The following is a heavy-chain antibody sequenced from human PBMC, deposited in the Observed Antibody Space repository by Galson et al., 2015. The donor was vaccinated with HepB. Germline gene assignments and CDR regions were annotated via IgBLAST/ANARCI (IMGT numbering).Heavy chain of an antibody. CDR2: IYYSGST. V-gene: IGHV4-59*01. Sequence: SETLSLTCTVSGGSISSYYWSWIRQPPGKGLEWIGYIYYSGSTNYNPSLKSRVTISVDTSKNQFSLKLSSVTAADTAVYYCARDKRWNYLASYYYYGMDVWGQGTTVTVSS. D-gene: IGHD1-7*01. CDR3: ARDKRWNYLASYYYYGMDV. J-gene: IGHJ6*02. CDR1: GGSISSYY.